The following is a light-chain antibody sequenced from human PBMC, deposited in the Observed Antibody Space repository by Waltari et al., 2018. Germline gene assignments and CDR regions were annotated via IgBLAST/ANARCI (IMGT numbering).Light chain of an antibody. CDR3: QKYNNWPPYT. V-gene: IGKV3D-15*01. CDR1: HSVSSN. CDR2: DSA. J-gene: IGKJ2*01. Sequence: EIVMTQSPATLSVSPGERATLSCRASHSVSSNLAWYQQKHGLAPRLLIYDSATRATGILARFSGSGSGTEFTITISSLQSEDFAVYYCQKYNNWPPYTFGQGTKLEIK.